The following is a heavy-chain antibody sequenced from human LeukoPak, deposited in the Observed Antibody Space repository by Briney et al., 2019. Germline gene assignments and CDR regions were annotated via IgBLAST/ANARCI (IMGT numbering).Heavy chain of an antibody. Sequence: GASVKVSCKASGYTFTGYYMHWVRQAPGQGLEWMGWINPNSGGTNYAQKLQGRVTMTTDTSTSTAYMELRSQRSDDTAVYYCARDPRGHSSGWRTLDYWGQGTLVTVSS. J-gene: IGHJ4*02. V-gene: IGHV1-2*02. CDR2: INPNSGGT. D-gene: IGHD6-19*01. CDR3: ARDPRGHSSGWRTLDY. CDR1: GYTFTGYY.